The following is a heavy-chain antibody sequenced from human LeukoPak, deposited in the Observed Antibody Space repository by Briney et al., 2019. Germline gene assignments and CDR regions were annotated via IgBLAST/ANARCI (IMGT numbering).Heavy chain of an antibody. CDR2: IYSGGST. J-gene: IGHJ3*02. Sequence: GGSLRLSCAASGFTVSSNYMSWVRQAPGKGLEWVSVIYSGGSTYYADSVKGRFTISRDNSKNTLYLQMNSLRAEDTAVYYCAREVGQGVVVVAATPWGAFDIWGQGTMVTVSS. D-gene: IGHD2-15*01. CDR1: GFTVSSNY. V-gene: IGHV3-53*01. CDR3: AREVGQGVVVVAATPWGAFDI.